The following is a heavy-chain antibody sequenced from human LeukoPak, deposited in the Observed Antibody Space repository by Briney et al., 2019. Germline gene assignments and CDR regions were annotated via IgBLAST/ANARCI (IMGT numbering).Heavy chain of an antibody. CDR3: AKAGGSSWAVLDY. J-gene: IGHJ4*02. V-gene: IGHV3-30*02. CDR2: IRYDGSNT. Sequence: GRSLRPSCAASGFTFSSNGMHWVRQAPGKGLEWVAFIRYDGSNTYYADSVKGRLTISRDTSKNTLYLQMNSLRPGDTAVYYCAKAGGSSWAVLDYWGQGTLVTVSS. D-gene: IGHD6-13*01. CDR1: GFTFSSNG.